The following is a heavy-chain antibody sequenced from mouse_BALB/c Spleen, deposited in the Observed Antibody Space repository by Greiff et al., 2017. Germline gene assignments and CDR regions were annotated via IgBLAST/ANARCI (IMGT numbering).Heavy chain of an antibody. Sequence: VQLQQSGAELVKPGASVKLSCTASGFNIKDTYMHWVKQRPEQGLEWIGRIDPANGNTKYDPKFQGKATITADTSSNTAYLQLSSLTSEDTAVYYCARSPRGSSYYFDYWGQGTTLTVSS. CDR3: ARSPRGSSYYFDY. V-gene: IGHV14-3*02. CDR2: IDPANGNT. CDR1: GFNIKDTY. J-gene: IGHJ2*01. D-gene: IGHD1-1*01.